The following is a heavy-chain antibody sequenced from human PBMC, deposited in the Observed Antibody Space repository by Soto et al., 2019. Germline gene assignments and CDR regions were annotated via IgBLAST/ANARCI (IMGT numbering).Heavy chain of an antibody. D-gene: IGHD3-22*01. J-gene: IGHJ4*02. CDR3: ATSGSGYFRGEY. Sequence: VQLLESGGGLVQPGGSLRLSCAASGFTFSSYAMSWVRQAPGKGLEWVSAISGSGGSTYYADSVKGRFTISRDNSKNTLYLQMNSLRAEDTAVYYCATSGSGYFRGEYWGQGTLVTVSS. CDR2: ISGSGGST. CDR1: GFTFSSYA. V-gene: IGHV3-23*01.